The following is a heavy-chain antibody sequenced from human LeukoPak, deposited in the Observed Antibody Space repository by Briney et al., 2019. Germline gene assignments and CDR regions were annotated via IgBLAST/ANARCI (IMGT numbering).Heavy chain of an antibody. V-gene: IGHV3-21*01. CDR1: GFTFNTYT. J-gene: IGHJ5*02. Sequence: GGSLRLSCAASGFTFNTYTMNWVRQAPGKGLEWVSSITASSTAIYSADSVKGRFTISRDNAKNLLYLQMNSLRAEDTAVYYCARGYSASPNWFDPWGRGTLVTVSS. CDR2: ITASSTAI. D-gene: IGHD5-12*01. CDR3: ARGYSASPNWFDP.